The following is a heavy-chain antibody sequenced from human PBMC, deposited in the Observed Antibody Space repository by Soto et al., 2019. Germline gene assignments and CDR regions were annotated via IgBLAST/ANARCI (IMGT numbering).Heavy chain of an antibody. D-gene: IGHD2-21*02. J-gene: IGHJ4*02. CDR2: VRFDGINK. CDR1: GFAFTSFG. CDR3: AKLPNCGGDCYFDY. V-gene: IGHV3-30*02. Sequence: QVQLVESGGGVVQPGGSLRLSCAASGFAFTSFGMHWVRQAPGRGLEWVAVVRFDGINKNYADSVKGRFTISRDNSRSMVYLQMNNLRPDDTAVYYCAKLPNCGGDCYFDYWGQGTLVTVSS.